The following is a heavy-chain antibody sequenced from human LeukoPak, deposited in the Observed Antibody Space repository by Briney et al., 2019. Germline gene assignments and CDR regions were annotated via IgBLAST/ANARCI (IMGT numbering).Heavy chain of an antibody. CDR2: IIPIFGTA. V-gene: IGHV1-69*13. CDR1: GGTFSSYA. Sequence: ASVKVSCTASGGTFSSYAISWVRQAPGQGLEWMGGIIPIFGTANYAQKFQGRVTITADESTSTAYMELSSLRSEDTAVYYCARVRQSEWELLSFDPWGQGTLVTVSS. D-gene: IGHD1-26*01. J-gene: IGHJ5*02. CDR3: ARVRQSEWELLSFDP.